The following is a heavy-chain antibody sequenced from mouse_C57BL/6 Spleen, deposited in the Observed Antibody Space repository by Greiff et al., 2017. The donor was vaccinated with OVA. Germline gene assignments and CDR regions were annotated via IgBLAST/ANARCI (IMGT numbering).Heavy chain of an antibody. CDR3: ARDRSSYYYFDY. CDR2: ISYDGSN. D-gene: IGHD1-1*01. CDR1: GYSITSGYY. V-gene: IGHV3-6*01. J-gene: IGHJ2*01. Sequence: DVQLVESGPGLVKPSQSLSLTCSVTGYSITSGYYWNWIRQFPGNKLEWMGYISYDGSNNYNPSLKNRISITRDTSKNQFFLKLNSVTTEDTATYYCARDRSSYYYFDYWGQGTTLTVSS.